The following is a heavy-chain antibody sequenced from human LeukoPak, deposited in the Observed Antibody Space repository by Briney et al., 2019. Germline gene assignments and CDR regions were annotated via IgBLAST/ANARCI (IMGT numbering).Heavy chain of an antibody. V-gene: IGHV4-30-4*01. CDR1: GGSISRGDYY. Sequence: SETLSLTCTVSGGSISRGDYYWSWIRQPPGKGLEWIGYIYYSGSTYYNPSLKSRVTISVDTSKNQFSLKLSSVTAADTAVYYCARGNTVDYFDYWGQGTLVTVSS. CDR2: IYYSGST. D-gene: IGHD4-11*01. J-gene: IGHJ4*02. CDR3: ARGNTVDYFDY.